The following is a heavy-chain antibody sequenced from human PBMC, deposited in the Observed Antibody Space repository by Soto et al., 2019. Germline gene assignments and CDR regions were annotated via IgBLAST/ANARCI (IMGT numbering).Heavy chain of an antibody. Sequence: GGSLRLSCAASRFTLNNYWMHWVREAPGKGLVWVSRINNDGSSTAYADPVKGRFTISRDNAKNTLYLQMNSLRAEDTAIYYCARDLGGPDYWGQGTLVTVSS. V-gene: IGHV3-74*01. CDR2: INNDGSST. J-gene: IGHJ4*02. CDR1: RFTLNNYW. CDR3: ARDLGGPDY. D-gene: IGHD3-16*01.